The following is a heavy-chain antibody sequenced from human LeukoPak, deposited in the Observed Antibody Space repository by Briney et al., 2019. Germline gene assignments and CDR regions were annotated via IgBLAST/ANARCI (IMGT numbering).Heavy chain of an antibody. Sequence: QAGGSLRLSCAASGFTFSSYGMHWVRQAPGKGLEWVAFIRYDGSNKYSADSVKGRFTISRDNSKNTLYLQMNSLRAEDTAVYYCAKDQREAAAIQAAGFDYWGQGTLVTVSS. J-gene: IGHJ4*02. CDR1: GFTFSSYG. CDR3: AKDQREAAAIQAAGFDY. D-gene: IGHD2-2*02. CDR2: IRYDGSNK. V-gene: IGHV3-30*02.